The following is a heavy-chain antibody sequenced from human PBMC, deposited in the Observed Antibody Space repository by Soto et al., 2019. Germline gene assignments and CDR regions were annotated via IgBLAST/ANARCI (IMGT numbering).Heavy chain of an antibody. CDR3: ARASMVDYGDYGDINWFDP. Sequence: EVQLVESGGGLVQPGGSLRLSCAASGFTFSTYAMHWVRQAPGKGQEWVSYISSSGRTIYYADSVKGRFTISRDNAKNSLFLQMNGLRAEDTAVYYCARASMVDYGDYGDINWFDPWGQGTLVTVSS. D-gene: IGHD4-17*01. V-gene: IGHV3-48*01. CDR1: GFTFSTYA. J-gene: IGHJ5*02. CDR2: ISSSGRTI.